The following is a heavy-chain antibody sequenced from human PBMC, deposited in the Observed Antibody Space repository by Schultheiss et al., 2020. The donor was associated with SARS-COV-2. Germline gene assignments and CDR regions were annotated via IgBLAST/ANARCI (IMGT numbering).Heavy chain of an antibody. CDR2: IIPIFGTA. V-gene: IGHV1-69*13. Sequence: SVKVSCKASGYTFTSYDINWVRQAPGQGLEWMGGIIPIFGTANYAQKFQGRVTITADESTNTAYMELSSLRSEDTAVYYCASATSDGYSYGYRYYGMDVWGQGTTVTVSS. D-gene: IGHD5-18*01. CDR1: GYTFTSYD. J-gene: IGHJ6*02. CDR3: ASATSDGYSYGYRYYGMDV.